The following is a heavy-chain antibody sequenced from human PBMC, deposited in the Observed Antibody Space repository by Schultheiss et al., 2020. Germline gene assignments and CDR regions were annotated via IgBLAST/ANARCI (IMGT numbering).Heavy chain of an antibody. Sequence: GESLKISCAASGFTFSNAWMSWVRQAPGKGLEWVGRIKSKTDGGTTDYAAPVKGRFTISRDDSKNTLYLQMNSLKTEDTAVYYCTTLGDYVPQFDYWGQGTLVTVSS. CDR2: IKSKTDGGTT. J-gene: IGHJ4*02. CDR1: GFTFSNAW. D-gene: IGHD4-17*01. CDR3: TTLGDYVPQFDY. V-gene: IGHV3-15*01.